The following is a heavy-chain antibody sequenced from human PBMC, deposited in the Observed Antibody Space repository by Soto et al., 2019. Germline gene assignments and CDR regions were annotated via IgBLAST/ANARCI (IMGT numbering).Heavy chain of an antibody. J-gene: IGHJ4*02. CDR1: GGTFSSYA. CDR3: ASGIISSSWDY. V-gene: IGHV1-69*05. Sequence: QVQLVQSGAEVKKPGSSVKVSCKASGGTFSSYAISXXXXXXXXGXERMGWIITICGTANYAQKFQGRVTITSDESTSTAXMELSSLRSEDXAVYXCASGIISSSWDYWGQGTLVTVSS. CDR2: IITICGTA. D-gene: IGHD6-13*01.